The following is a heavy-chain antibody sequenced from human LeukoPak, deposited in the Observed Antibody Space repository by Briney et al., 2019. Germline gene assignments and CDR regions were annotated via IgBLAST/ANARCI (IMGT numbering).Heavy chain of an antibody. D-gene: IGHD4-17*01. Sequence: PGRSLRPSCAAPGLPFSSFGMHWLRQAPGKGLEWVAFILYDGSNKYYADSVKGRFTISRDNSKNTLYLQMNSLTAEDTAVYYCARDGTVTAGPFDPWGGGTLVTVSS. CDR2: ILYDGSNK. V-gene: IGHV3-33*01. CDR1: GLPFSSFG. CDR3: ARDGTVTAGPFDP. J-gene: IGHJ5*02.